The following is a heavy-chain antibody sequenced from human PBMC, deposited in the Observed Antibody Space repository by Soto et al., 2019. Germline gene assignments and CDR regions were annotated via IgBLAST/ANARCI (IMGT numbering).Heavy chain of an antibody. CDR3: ARGTGAAVAADY. Sequence: EVQLVESGGGLVQPGGSLRLSCAASGFTFSSYWMSWVRQAPGKGLEWVANIKQDGSEKFYVDSVKGRFPISRDNAKNSVYLQMNSLRAEDTAVYYCARGTGAAVAADYWGQGTLVTVSS. CDR2: IKQDGSEK. CDR1: GFTFSSYW. V-gene: IGHV3-7*01. J-gene: IGHJ4*02. D-gene: IGHD6-19*01.